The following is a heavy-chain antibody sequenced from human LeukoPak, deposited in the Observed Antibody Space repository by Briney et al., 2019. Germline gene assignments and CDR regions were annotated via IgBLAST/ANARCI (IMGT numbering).Heavy chain of an antibody. CDR3: ASDQYYGSGSYYNP. CDR1: GGTFSSYA. J-gene: IGHJ5*02. CDR2: IIPIFGTA. Sequence: SVKVSCKASGGTFSSYAISWVRQAPGQGLEWMGGIIPIFGTANYAQKFQGRVTITADESTSTAYMELSSLRSEDTAVYCCASDQYYGSGSYYNPWGQGTLVTVSS. V-gene: IGHV1-69*01. D-gene: IGHD3-10*01.